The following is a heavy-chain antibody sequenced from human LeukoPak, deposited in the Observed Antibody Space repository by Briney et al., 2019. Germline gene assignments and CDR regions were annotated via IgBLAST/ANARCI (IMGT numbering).Heavy chain of an antibody. CDR1: GFTFSSYW. V-gene: IGHV3-74*01. J-gene: IGHJ4*02. D-gene: IGHD3-3*01. CDR2: INSDGSST. Sequence: GGSLRLSCAASGFTFSSYWMHWVRQAPGKGLVWVSRINSDGSSTSYADSVKGRFTISRDNAKNTLYLQMNSLRAEDTAVYYCARISPTYYDFWSGSDYWGQGTLVTVSS. CDR3: ARISPTYYDFWSGSDY.